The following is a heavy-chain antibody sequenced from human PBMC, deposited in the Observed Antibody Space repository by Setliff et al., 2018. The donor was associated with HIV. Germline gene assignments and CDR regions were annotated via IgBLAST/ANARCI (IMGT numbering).Heavy chain of an antibody. D-gene: IGHD3-10*01. V-gene: IGHV3-30*03. J-gene: IGHJ4*02. CDR3: ASDYYASGSYGH. Sequence: GSLRLSCAASEFTFSSYGMHWVRQAPGKGLEWVATTSDDGSNKYYADSVKGRFTISRDNSRNTLYLHMNSLRPEDTAVYYCASDYYASGSYGHWGQGTQVTVS. CDR1: EFTFSSYG. CDR2: TSDDGSNK.